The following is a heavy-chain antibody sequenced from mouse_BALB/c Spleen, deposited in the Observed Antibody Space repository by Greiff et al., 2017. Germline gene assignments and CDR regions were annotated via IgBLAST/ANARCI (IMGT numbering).Heavy chain of an antibody. Sequence: EVMLVESGPGLVKPSQSLSLTCTVTGYSITSDYAWNWIRQFPGNKLEWMGYISYSGSTSYNPSLKSRISITRDTSKNQFFLQLNSVTTEDTATYYCARGTGWYFDVWGAGTTVTVSS. CDR1: GYSITSDYA. CDR2: ISYSGST. J-gene: IGHJ1*01. V-gene: IGHV3-2*02. D-gene: IGHD3-3*01. CDR3: ARGTGWYFDV.